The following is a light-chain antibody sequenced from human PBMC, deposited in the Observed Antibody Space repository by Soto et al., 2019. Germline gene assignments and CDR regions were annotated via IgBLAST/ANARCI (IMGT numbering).Light chain of an antibody. J-gene: IGKJ1*01. Sequence: EIVMTQSPATLSVSPGERATLSCRASQGIGSTLAWYQQKPGQTPKLLIYDASTRATGVPARFSGGGSGTESTLTIGSLEPEDFAVFYCHQYGISPPTFGPGTKVDIK. V-gene: IGKV3-15*01. CDR1: QGIGST. CDR2: DAS. CDR3: HQYGISPPT.